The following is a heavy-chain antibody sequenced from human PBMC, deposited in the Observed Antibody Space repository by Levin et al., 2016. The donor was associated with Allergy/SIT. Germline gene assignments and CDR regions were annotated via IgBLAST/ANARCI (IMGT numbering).Heavy chain of an antibody. CDR3: ARELLGDGLDY. V-gene: IGHV3-33*01. CDR2: IWYDGSNK. D-gene: IGHD3-10*01. J-gene: IGHJ4*02. Sequence: WIRQPPGKGLEWVTVIWYDGSNKYYADSVKGRFTISRDNSKNTLYLQMNSLRAEDTAVYYCARELLGDGLDYWGQGTLVTVSS.